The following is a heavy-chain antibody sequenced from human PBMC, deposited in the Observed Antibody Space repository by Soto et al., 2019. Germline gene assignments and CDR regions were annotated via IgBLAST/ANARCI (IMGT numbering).Heavy chain of an antibody. D-gene: IGHD1-20*01. Sequence: SETLSFPCPASGNCISVHRYYWTWIRQPPGKELEWIGTSYYSATTYFNSSLKSRASISVDTSKNEFSLRLSSVTAADPAVYYCTRRYNWKDNCYYPWGPGVLVTVSS. CDR3: TRRYNWKDNCYYP. V-gene: IGHV4-39*01. CDR2: SYYSATT. CDR1: GNCISVHRYY. J-gene: IGHJ5*02.